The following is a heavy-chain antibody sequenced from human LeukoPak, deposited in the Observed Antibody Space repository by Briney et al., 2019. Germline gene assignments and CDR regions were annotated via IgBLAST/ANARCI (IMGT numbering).Heavy chain of an antibody. CDR3: AKDHRTYDFWSGYYPPNWFDP. J-gene: IGHJ5*02. CDR1: GFTFSSYG. CDR2: IWYDGGNK. D-gene: IGHD3-3*01. V-gene: IGHV3-33*06. Sequence: GGSLRLSCAASGFTFSSYGMHWVRQAPGKGLEWVAVIWYDGGNKYYADSVKGRFTISRDNSKNTLYLQMNSLRAEDTAVYYCAKDHRTYDFWSGYYPPNWFDPWGQGTLVTVSS.